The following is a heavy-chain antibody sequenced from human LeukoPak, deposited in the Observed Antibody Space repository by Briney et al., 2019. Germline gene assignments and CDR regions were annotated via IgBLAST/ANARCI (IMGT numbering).Heavy chain of an antibody. V-gene: IGHV4-31*03. CDR1: GGSTTSGGYY. J-gene: IGHJ4*02. D-gene: IGHD3-3*01. CDR3: ARVVSPYYDFWSGYLVNLHFDY. CDR2: IYYNGNT. Sequence: SQTLSLTCSVSGGSTTSGGYYWSWVRQRPGKGLEWIGYIYYNGNTYYIPSLKSRLTISLDTSKNQFSLKMSSVTAADTAMYFCARVVSPYYDFWSGYLVNLHFDYWGQGTLVTVSS.